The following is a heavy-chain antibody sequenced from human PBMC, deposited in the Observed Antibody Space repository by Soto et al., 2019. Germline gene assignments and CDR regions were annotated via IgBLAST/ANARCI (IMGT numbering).Heavy chain of an antibody. J-gene: IGHJ4*02. CDR1: GFTFSDSA. CDR3: ARRGPGTYFDY. Sequence: GGSLRLSCASSGFTFSDSAMHWVRQAPGKGLEWVAVISYDGSNKYYADSVKGRFTISRDNSKNTLYLQMNSLRAEDTAVYYCARRGPGTYFDYWGQGTLVTVSS. CDR2: ISYDGSNK. D-gene: IGHD6-13*01. V-gene: IGHV3-30*04.